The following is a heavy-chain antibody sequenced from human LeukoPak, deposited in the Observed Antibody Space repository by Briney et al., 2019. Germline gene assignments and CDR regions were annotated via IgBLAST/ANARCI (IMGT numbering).Heavy chain of an antibody. J-gene: IGHJ4*02. D-gene: IGHD6-13*01. Sequence: GGSLRLSCAASGFTFTSYAMGWVRQAPGKGLEWGSTISSSGESTYYAYSVKGRFTISRDNSKNTLYLKMSSLRAEATAVYSCEKGGSSWSRFDYWGQGTLVTVSS. CDR1: GFTFTSYA. CDR3: EKGGSSWSRFDY. CDR2: ISSSGEST. V-gene: IGHV3-23*01.